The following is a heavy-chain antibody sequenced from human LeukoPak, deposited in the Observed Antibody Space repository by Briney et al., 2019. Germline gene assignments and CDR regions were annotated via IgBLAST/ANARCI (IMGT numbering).Heavy chain of an antibody. CDR3: ARARRIAAARIWFDP. CDR1: GFTVSSNY. D-gene: IGHD6-13*01. CDR2: IYSGGST. Sequence: GGSLRLSCAASGFTVSSNYMSWVRQAPGKGLEWVSVIYSGGSTYYADSVKGRFTISRDNSKNTLYLQINSLRAEDTAVYYCARARRIAAARIWFDPWGQGTLVTVSS. V-gene: IGHV3-66*01. J-gene: IGHJ5*02.